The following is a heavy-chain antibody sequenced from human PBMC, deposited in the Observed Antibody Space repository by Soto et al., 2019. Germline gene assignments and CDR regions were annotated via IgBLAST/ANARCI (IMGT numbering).Heavy chain of an antibody. CDR2: IDYSGST. J-gene: IGHJ5*02. V-gene: IGHV4-59*01. CDR1: GGSISSYY. D-gene: IGHD3-22*01. Sequence: PSETLSLTCTVSGGSISSYYWSWIRQPPGMVLEWIGYIDYSGSTTYIPSLKSRVTISVDTSKNQFSLKLSSVSASDTAVYYCARDSSGYHYGWFDPWGQGTLVTVSS. CDR3: ARDSSGYHYGWFDP.